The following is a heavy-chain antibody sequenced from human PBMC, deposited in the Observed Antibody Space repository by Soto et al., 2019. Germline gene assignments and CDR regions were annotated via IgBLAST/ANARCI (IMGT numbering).Heavy chain of an antibody. V-gene: IGHV1-69*13. Sequence: SVKVSCKASGGTFSSYAISWVRQAPGQGLEWMGGIIPIFGTANYAQKFQGRVTITADESTSTAYMELSSLRSEDTAVYYCARIKIAVAVFGAFDIWGQGTMVTVSS. CDR2: IIPIFGTA. CDR3: ARIKIAVAVFGAFDI. D-gene: IGHD6-19*01. CDR1: GGTFSSYA. J-gene: IGHJ3*02.